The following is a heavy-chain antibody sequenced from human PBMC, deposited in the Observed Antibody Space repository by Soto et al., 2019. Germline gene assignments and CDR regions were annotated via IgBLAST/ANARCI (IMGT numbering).Heavy chain of an antibody. V-gene: IGHV4-34*01. Sequence: TLSLTCAVYGGSFSASWWTWIRQPPGKGLGWVGEINHRGHTNYSPSLKNRLTVSVDTSKNQFSLKLSSVTAADTAVYYCARARGIQLWPGTSSGMDGSGQGTMVTVSS. D-gene: IGHD5-18*01. CDR2: INHRGHT. CDR3: ARARGIQLWPGTSSGMDG. CDR1: GGSFSASW. J-gene: IGHJ6*02.